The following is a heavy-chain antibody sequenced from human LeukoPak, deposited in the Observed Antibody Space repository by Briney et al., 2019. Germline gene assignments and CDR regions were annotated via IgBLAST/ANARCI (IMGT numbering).Heavy chain of an antibody. CDR2: IKSKTSGGTT. J-gene: IGHJ4*02. CDR1: GFNFNNAW. D-gene: IGHD6-6*01. V-gene: IGHV3-15*01. Sequence: GGSLRLSCAASGFNFNNAWMSWVRQAPGMGLEWVGRIKSKTSGGTTDYAAPVEGRFTISRDDSKNTLFLQMNSLKTEDTAFYYCTTYMAARPDNFGFWGQGTLVTVST. CDR3: TTYMAARPDNFGF.